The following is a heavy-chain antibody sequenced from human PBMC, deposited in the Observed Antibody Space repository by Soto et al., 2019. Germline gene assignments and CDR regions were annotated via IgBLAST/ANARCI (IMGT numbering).Heavy chain of an antibody. J-gene: IGHJ6*01. CDR1: GYTFTSYG. CDR3: ARPKVTGRWYYGMDV. CDR2: ISAYKGTT. V-gene: IGHV1-18*01. D-gene: IGHD2-15*01. Sequence: ASVKVSCKASGYTFTSYGISWVRQAPGQGLEWMGWISAYKGTTKYAQKLQGRVTITADESASTAYMELSSLTSDDTAMYYCARPKVTGRWYYGMDVWGQGTTVTVSS.